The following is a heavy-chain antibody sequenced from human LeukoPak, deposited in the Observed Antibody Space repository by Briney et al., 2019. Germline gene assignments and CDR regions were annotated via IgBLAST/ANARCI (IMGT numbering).Heavy chain of an antibody. CDR2: MNANSGGT. V-gene: IGHV1-2*02. D-gene: IGHD3-10*01. CDR3: ARGDGSGSSRGLIEDH. Sequence: ASVKVSCKASGYTFTNYCLHWVRQAPGQGLEWMGWMNANSGGTNYAQKFQGRVTMTRATSISTAFMELSSLRSDDTAVYYCARGDGSGSSRGLIEDHWGQGTLVIVSS. J-gene: IGHJ4*02. CDR1: GYTFTNYC.